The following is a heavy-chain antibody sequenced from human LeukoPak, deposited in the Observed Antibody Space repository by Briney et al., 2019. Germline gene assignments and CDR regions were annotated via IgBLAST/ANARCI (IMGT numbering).Heavy chain of an antibody. V-gene: IGHV3-53*01. CDR1: GFVVWSNY. D-gene: IGHD5-24*01. Sequence: GGSLRHSCAPSGFVVWSNYMRWVRPAPGGGLEWVSLIYSSGSTYYADTVKGRFTISRDKSKTTLYLQMNSLSAEDTAVYYCSRTLVSGDGYKAGYFDYWGQGTLVTVSS. CDR3: SRTLVSGDGYKAGYFDY. J-gene: IGHJ4*02. CDR2: IYSSGST.